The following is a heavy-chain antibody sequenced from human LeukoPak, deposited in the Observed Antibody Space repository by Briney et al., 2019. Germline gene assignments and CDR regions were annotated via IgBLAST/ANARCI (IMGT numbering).Heavy chain of an antibody. V-gene: IGHV3-30*02. CDR3: TTAKFDY. CDR2: IRYDGTNK. Sequence: GGSLRLSCAASGFTFSTYGMHWVRQAPGKGLEWVAFIRYDGTNKYYADSVKGRFTISRDNSKNTLYLQMNSLKTEDTAVYYCTTAKFDYWGQGTLVTVSS. J-gene: IGHJ4*02. CDR1: GFTFSTYG.